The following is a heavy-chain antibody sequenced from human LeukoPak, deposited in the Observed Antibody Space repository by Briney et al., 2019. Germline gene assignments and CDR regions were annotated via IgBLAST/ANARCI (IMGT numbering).Heavy chain of an antibody. Sequence: SETLSLTCTVSGGSISSGDYYWSWIRQPPGKGLEWIGEINHSGSTNYNPSLKSRVTISVDTSKNQFSLKLSSVTAADAAVYYCARGMVRGVTTSENWFDPWGQGTLVTVSS. CDR2: INHSGST. D-gene: IGHD3-10*01. V-gene: IGHV4-39*07. J-gene: IGHJ5*02. CDR3: ARGMVRGVTTSENWFDP. CDR1: GGSISSGDYY.